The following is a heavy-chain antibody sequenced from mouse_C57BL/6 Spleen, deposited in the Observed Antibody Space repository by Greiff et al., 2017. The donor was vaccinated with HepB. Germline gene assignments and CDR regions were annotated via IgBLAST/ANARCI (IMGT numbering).Heavy chain of an antibody. J-gene: IGHJ2*01. Sequence: EVKLMESGPVLVKPGASVKMSCKASGYTFTDYYMNWVKQSHGKSLEWIGGINPYNGGTSYNQKFKGKATLTVDKSSSTAYMELNSLTSEDSAVYYCASDGSSSFDYWGQGTTLTVSS. CDR1: GYTFTDYY. D-gene: IGHD1-1*01. CDR3: ASDGSSSFDY. V-gene: IGHV1-19*01. CDR2: INPYNGGT.